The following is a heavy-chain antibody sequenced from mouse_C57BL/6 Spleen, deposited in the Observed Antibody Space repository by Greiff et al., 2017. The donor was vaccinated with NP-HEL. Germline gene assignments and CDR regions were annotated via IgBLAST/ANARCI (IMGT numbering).Heavy chain of an antibody. CDR2: IYPGDGDT. CDR1: GYAFSSSW. D-gene: IGHD4-1*01. Sequence: VKLMESGPELVKPGASVKISCKASGYAFSSSWMNWVKQRPGKGLEWIGRIYPGDGDTNYNGKFKGKATLTADKSSSTAYMQLSILTSEDSAVYFCARETGTGFDYWGQGTTLTVSS. J-gene: IGHJ2*01. CDR3: ARETGTGFDY. V-gene: IGHV1-82*01.